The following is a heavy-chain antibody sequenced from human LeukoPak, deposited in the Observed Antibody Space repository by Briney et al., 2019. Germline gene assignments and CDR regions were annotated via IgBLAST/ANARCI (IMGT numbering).Heavy chain of an antibody. V-gene: IGHV3-33*01. Sequence: GGSLRLSCAASGFTFSSYGMHWVRQAPGKGLEWVAVIWYDGSNKYYADSVKGRFTISRDNSKNTLYLQMNSLRAEDTAVYYCAREGFLRYFGYWGQGTLVTVSS. J-gene: IGHJ4*02. CDR1: GFTFSSYG. CDR3: AREGFLRYFGY. CDR2: IWYDGSNK. D-gene: IGHD3-9*01.